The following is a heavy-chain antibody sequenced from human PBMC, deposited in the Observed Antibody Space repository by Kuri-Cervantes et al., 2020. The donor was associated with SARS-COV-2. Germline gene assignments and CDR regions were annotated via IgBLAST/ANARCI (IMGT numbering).Heavy chain of an antibody. J-gene: IGHJ5*02. CDR1: GGSISSSNW. D-gene: IGHD3-10*01. V-gene: IGHV4-4*02. CDR3: ARSESMVRGVGWFDP. Sequence: SETLSLTCAVSGGSISSSNWWSWVRQPPGKGLEWIGEIYHSGSTNYNPSLKSRVTISVDTSKNQFSLKLSSVTAADTAVYYCARSESMVRGVGWFDPWGQGTLVTVSS. CDR2: IYHSGST.